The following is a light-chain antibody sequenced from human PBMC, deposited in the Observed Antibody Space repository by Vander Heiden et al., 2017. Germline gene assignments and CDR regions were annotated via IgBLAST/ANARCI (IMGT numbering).Light chain of an antibody. J-gene: IGLJ3*02. CDR2: LNLYASH. CDR3: QTWDTGAWV. V-gene: IGLV4-69*01. CDR1: SGHSSDA. Sequence: QLVLPQSPSASASLGVSVKLTCPLSSGHSSDAIAWHQQKPDKGPRLVLMLNLYASHSKGHGIPVLCSGSSSATERYLTISSLQSEDEADYYFQTWDTGAWVFVGGTKLTVL.